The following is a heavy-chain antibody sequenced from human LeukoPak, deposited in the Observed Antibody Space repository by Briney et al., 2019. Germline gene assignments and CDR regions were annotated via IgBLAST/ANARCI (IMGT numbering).Heavy chain of an antibody. D-gene: IGHD6-19*01. CDR3: ARDREMAVAGTSCFDY. J-gene: IGHJ4*02. Sequence: ASVKVSCTASGYTFTSYYMHWVRQAPGQGLEWMGIINPSGGSTSYAQKFQGRVTMTRDTSTSTVYMELSSLRSEDTAVYYCARDREMAVAGTSCFDYWGQGTLVTVSS. V-gene: IGHV1-46*01. CDR1: GYTFTSYY. CDR2: INPSGGST.